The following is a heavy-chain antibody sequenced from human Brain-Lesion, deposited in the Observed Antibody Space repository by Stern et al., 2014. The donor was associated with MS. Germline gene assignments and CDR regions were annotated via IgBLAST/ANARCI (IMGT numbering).Heavy chain of an antibody. D-gene: IGHD2-15*01. J-gene: IGHJ5*02. CDR1: GGSVSSTSYA. CDR3: AGEEDIRYCSGGSCTGNWFDP. Sequence: QVQLQQSGPGLVKPSETLSLTCTVAGGSVSSTSYAWAWIRQPPGKGLEWIGTLYYSGNTYYSPSLKNRLTISLDTSKNQFSLSLRSVTAADTAVYYCAGEEDIRYCSGGSCTGNWFDPWGQGTLVTVSS. V-gene: IGHV4-39*01. CDR2: LYYSGNT.